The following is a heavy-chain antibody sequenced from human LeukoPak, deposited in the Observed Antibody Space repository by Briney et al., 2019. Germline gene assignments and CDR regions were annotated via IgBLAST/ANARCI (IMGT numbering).Heavy chain of an antibody. CDR2: IIPIFGTA. D-gene: IGHD3-10*01. Sequence: SVKVSCKASGGTLSSYAISWVRQAPGQGLAWMGGIIPIFGTAKYARKFQGRVTITADKSTNTAYMELTSLRSGDTAVYYCARDRGTANDAFDIWGQGTMVTVSS. CDR3: ARDRGTANDAFDI. V-gene: IGHV1-69*06. J-gene: IGHJ3*02. CDR1: GGTLSSYA.